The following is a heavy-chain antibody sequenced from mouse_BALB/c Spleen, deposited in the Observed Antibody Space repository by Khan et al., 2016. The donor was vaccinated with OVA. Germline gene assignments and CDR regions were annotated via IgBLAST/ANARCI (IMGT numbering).Heavy chain of an antibody. Sequence: QVQLQQSGAELAKPGASVMMSCKASGSTFSTYWMHWVKQRPGQGLEWIGYINPSTGYNEYNQKFKDKATLTADKSSTTAYMQLSSLTSEDSAVXYCSTSGHCGGRYYYAMDYWGQGTSVTVSS. CDR1: GSTFSTYW. J-gene: IGHJ4*01. D-gene: IGHD1-1*02. CDR3: STSGHCGGRYYYAMDY. CDR2: INPSTGYN. V-gene: IGHV1-7*01.